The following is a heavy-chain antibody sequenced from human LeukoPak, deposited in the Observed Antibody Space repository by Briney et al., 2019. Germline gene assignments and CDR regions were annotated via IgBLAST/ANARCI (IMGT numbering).Heavy chain of an antibody. J-gene: IGHJ4*02. CDR1: GFTFITYG. D-gene: IGHD2-21*01. Sequence: PGGSLRLSCAASGFTFITYGMHWVRPAPGKGLEWVAVISYDGSNEYYADSVKGRFTISRDNSKNTLYLQMSSLRAEDTAVYYCAKEFNRGLPDYWGQGTLVTVPS. CDR2: ISYDGSNE. V-gene: IGHV3-30*18. CDR3: AKEFNRGLPDY.